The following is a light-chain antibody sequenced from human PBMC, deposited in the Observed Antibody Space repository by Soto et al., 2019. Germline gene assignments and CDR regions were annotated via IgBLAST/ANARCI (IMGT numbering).Light chain of an antibody. J-gene: IGKJ5*01. CDR2: AAS. Sequence: DIQMTQSPSTLPASVGDRVTITCRASQSISNWLAWYQQKPGKAPNLLIYAASTLQSGVPSRFSGGGSGTDFTLTISSLQPEDFATYYCQQSYSTPQVTFGQGTRLEIK. V-gene: IGKV1-39*01. CDR1: QSISNW. CDR3: QQSYSTPQVT.